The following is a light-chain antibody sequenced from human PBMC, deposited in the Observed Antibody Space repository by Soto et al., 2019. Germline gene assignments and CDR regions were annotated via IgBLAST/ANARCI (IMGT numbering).Light chain of an antibody. J-gene: IGKJ1*01. CDR1: QGSRND. CDR3: QQSTSYSTLA. CDR2: AVS. Sequence: AIKMPQSPSYLSASAGARVTITCRASQGSRNDVGWYQKKPGKAPKLLIYAVSSLQSGVPSRFRGSGSGTDFILTIRSLKTEDFATYDCQQSTSYSTLALGQGTKVDIK. V-gene: IGKV1-6*01.